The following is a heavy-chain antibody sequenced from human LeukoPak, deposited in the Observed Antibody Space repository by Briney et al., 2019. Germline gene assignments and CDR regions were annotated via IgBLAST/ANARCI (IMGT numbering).Heavy chain of an antibody. Sequence: GGSLRLSCAASGFTFSSYGMHWVRQAPGKGLEWVAVISYDGSNKYYADSVKGRFTISRDNSKNTLYLQMNSLRAEDTAVYYCAKLPPRGYTPRSAFDIWGQGTMVTVSS. J-gene: IGHJ3*02. V-gene: IGHV3-30*18. CDR1: GFTFSSYG. CDR2: ISYDGSNK. D-gene: IGHD5-18*01. CDR3: AKLPPRGYTPRSAFDI.